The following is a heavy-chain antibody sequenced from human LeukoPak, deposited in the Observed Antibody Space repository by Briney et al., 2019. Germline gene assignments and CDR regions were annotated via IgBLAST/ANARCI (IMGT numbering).Heavy chain of an antibody. CDR3: AKDLDSSGYYYVGSDY. CDR1: GFTFSSYG. Sequence: GGSLRLSCAASGFTFSSYGMHWVRQASGKGLEWVAVISYDGSNKYYADSVKGRFTISRDNSKNTLYLQMNSLRAEDTAVYYCAKDLDSSGYYYVGSDYWGQGTLVTVSS. CDR2: ISYDGSNK. D-gene: IGHD3-22*01. V-gene: IGHV3-30*18. J-gene: IGHJ4*02.